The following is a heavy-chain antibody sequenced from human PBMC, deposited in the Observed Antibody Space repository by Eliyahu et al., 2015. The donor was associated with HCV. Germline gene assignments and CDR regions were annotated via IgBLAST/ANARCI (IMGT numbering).Heavy chain of an antibody. CDR1: XFSLGYHT. CDR2: SLQILPS. CDR3: VRQRNWSPLWFSDL. V-gene: IGHV3-21*02. Sequence: VQLVESGGGLVKPGGSLXLSCXPSXFSLGYHTFTWVRRXPVRGGRXWNGFXPSLQILPSXSTPTSVKGRFTVSRDDSRNSVTLHMNNLSLQDTGVYHCVRQRNWSPLWFSDLWGRGTQVTVSS. D-gene: IGHD3/OR15-3a*01. J-gene: IGHJ2*01.